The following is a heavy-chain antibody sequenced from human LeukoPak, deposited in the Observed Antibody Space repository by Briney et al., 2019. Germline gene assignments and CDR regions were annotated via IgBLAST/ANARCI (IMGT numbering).Heavy chain of an antibody. J-gene: IGHJ3*02. CDR3: AAQSSGYSWYAFDI. Sequence: GASVKVSCKASEGTFSSYAISWVRQAPGQGLEWMGRIIPILGIANYAQKFQGRVTITADKSTSTAYMELSSLRSEDTAVYYCAAQSSGYSWYAFDIWGQGTMVTVSS. V-gene: IGHV1-69*04. D-gene: IGHD3-22*01. CDR1: EGTFSSYA. CDR2: IIPILGIA.